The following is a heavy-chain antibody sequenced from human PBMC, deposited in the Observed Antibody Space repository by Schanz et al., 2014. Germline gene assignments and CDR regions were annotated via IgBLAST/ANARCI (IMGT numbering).Heavy chain of an antibody. D-gene: IGHD3-3*01. Sequence: QVQLVQSGAEVKKPGASVRVSCKASGYTFTTYAMSWVRQAPGQGLEWVGWISVYTGNTKYGQKVQGRVTMTADRSTNTAYMELRSLRSDDTAVYYCARSAGRDFWSGYYTRFDDWGQGTLVTVSS. CDR3: ARSAGRDFWSGYYTRFDD. CDR1: GYTFTTYA. J-gene: IGHJ4*02. CDR2: ISVYTGNT. V-gene: IGHV1-18*01.